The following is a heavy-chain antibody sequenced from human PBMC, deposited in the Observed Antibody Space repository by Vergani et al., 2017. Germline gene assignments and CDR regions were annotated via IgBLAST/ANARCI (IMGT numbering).Heavy chain of an antibody. CDR3: ARHKEQLVPGNYYYYYYMDV. CDR2: IHSSGTT. V-gene: IGHV4-61*02. J-gene: IGHJ6*03. Sequence: QVQLHESGPGLVKPSQTLSLTCTVSGGSITSGSFYWSWIRQPAGKGLAWIGRIHSSGTTNYNPSLKSRVTLSVDTSKNQLSLRMTSVTAADTAVYYCARHKEQLVPGNYYYYYYMDVWGKGTTVTVSS. CDR1: GGSITSGSFY. D-gene: IGHD6-13*01.